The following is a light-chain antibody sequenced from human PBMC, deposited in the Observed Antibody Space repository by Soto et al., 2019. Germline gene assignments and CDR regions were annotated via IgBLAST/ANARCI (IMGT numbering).Light chain of an antibody. CDR1: QSVSSNY. J-gene: IGKJ2*01. CDR2: GAS. CDR3: QQYCSSLYT. V-gene: IGKV3-20*01. Sequence: EIVLTQSPGTLSLSPGERATLSCRASQSVSSNYLAWYQQKPGQAPRLLMYGASSRATGIPARFSGSGSGTDFTLTISRLEPEDFAVYYCQQYCSSLYTFGQGTKLEIK.